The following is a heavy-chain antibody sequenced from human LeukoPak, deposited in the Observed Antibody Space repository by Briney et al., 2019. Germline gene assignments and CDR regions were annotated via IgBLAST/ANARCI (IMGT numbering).Heavy chain of an antibody. Sequence: SQTLSLTCTVSGGSISSGDYYWSWLRQPPGKGREWIGYIYYSGSTYYNPSLKSRVTISVDTSKNQFSLKLSSVTAADTAVYYCARVGSYGGFDYWGQGTLVTVSS. J-gene: IGHJ4*02. V-gene: IGHV4-30-4*08. CDR1: GGSISSGDYY. CDR3: ARVGSYGGFDY. D-gene: IGHD3-10*01. CDR2: IYYSGST.